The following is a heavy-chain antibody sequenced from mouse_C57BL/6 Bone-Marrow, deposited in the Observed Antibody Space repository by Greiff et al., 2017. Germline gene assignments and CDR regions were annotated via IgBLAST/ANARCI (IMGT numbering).Heavy chain of an antibody. CDR1: GYTFTSYG. CDR3: ARGAAQAPFAY. D-gene: IGHD3-2*02. J-gene: IGHJ3*01. Sequence: EVQLQQSGAELVRPGSSVKMSCKTSGYTFTSYGINWVKQRPGKGLEWIGYMYIGNGYTASNEKVKGKATLTSDTSSSTAYMPLSSLTSEDSAFYFCARGAAQAPFAYWCQGTLFTVSA. CDR2: MYIGNGYT. V-gene: IGHV1-58*01.